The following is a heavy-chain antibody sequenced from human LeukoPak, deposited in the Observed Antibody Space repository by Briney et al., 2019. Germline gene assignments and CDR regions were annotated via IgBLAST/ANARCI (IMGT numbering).Heavy chain of an antibody. CDR1: GYTFTSYD. CDR3: ARGRRMKGSGRTERYYYYYYMDV. Sequence: ASVKVSCKASGYTFTSYDINWVRQATGQGLEWMGWMNPNSGNTGYARKFQGRVTITRNTSISTAYMELSSLRSEDTAVYYCARGRRMKGSGRTERYYYYYYMDVWGKGTTVTVSS. D-gene: IGHD3-10*01. V-gene: IGHV1-8*03. CDR2: MNPNSGNT. J-gene: IGHJ6*03.